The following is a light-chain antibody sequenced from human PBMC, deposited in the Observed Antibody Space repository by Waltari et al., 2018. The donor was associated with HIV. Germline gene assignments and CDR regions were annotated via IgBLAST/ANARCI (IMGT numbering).Light chain of an antibody. CDR1: QSISSY. Sequence: IQMTQSPSSVSASVRNRVTITCRASQSISSYLNWYQQKPGKAPKVLIYAASSLQSGVPSRFSGSGFGTDFTLTISSLQPEDFATYYCQQSYNATWTFGQGTKVESK. CDR2: AAS. CDR3: QQSYNATWT. V-gene: IGKV1-39*01. J-gene: IGKJ1*01.